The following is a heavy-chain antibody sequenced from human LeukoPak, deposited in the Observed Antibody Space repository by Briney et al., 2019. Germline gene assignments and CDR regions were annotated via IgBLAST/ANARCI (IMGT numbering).Heavy chain of an antibody. V-gene: IGHV3-49*04. CDR2: IRSKAYGGTT. J-gene: IGHJ4*02. D-gene: IGHD1-26*01. Sequence: GGSLRLSCTASGFTFGDYAMSWVRQAPGKGLEWVGFIRSKAYGGTTEYAASVKGRFTISRDDSKSIAYLQMNSLKTEDTAVYYCTRDAGGSFYYWGQGTLVTVSS. CDR3: TRDAGGSFYY. CDR1: GFTFGDYA.